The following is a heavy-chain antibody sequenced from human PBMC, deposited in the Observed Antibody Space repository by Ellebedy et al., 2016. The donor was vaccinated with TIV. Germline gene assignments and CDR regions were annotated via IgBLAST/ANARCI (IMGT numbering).Heavy chain of an antibody. J-gene: IGHJ4*01. CDR3: ARFESGLFDS. CDR2: ISAYNGNT. Sequence: AASVKVSCKASGYTFTSYGITWVRQAPGQGLEWMGWISAYNGNTNYAQKFQGRVTMTTDRSTSTAHMELRSLRSDDTAGYYCARFESGLFDSWGQGTLVTVSS. CDR1: GYTFTSYG. V-gene: IGHV1-18*01. D-gene: IGHD1-14*01.